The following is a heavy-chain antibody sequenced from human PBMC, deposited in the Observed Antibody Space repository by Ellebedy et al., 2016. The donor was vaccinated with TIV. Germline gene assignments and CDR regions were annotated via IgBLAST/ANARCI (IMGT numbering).Heavy chain of an antibody. CDR2: ISSSSSYI. CDR3: ATGAGYGGNSGPLYYYYGMDV. CDR1: GFTFSSYS. Sequence: GESLKISCAASGFTFSSYSMNWVRQAPGKGLEWVSSISSSSSYIYYADSVKGRFTISRDNSKNTLYLQMGSLRAEDMAVYYCATGAGYGGNSGPLYYYYGMDVWGQGTTVTVSS. V-gene: IGHV3-21*01. J-gene: IGHJ6*02. D-gene: IGHD4-23*01.